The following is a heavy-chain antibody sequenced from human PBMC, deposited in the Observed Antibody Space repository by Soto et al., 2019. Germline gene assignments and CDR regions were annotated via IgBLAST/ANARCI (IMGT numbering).Heavy chain of an antibody. J-gene: IGHJ6*02. CDR2: ISGYNGDT. Sequence: QGQLVQSGPEAKKPGASVKVSCKASGCTFSRYGISWVRQAPGQGLEWMGWISGYNGDTKYAQKVQGRVTMTIDTSTYTAYMELRSLTSDDTAIYYCAKNGQPPYYYYGMDVWGQGTTVTVSS. V-gene: IGHV1-18*01. CDR1: GCTFSRYG. D-gene: IGHD2-8*01. CDR3: AKNGQPPYYYYGMDV.